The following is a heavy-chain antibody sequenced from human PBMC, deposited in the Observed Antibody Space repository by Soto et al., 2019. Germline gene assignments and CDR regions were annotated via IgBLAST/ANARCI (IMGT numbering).Heavy chain of an antibody. D-gene: IGHD3-22*01. V-gene: IGHV1-24*01. Sequence: ASVKVSCKVSGYTLTELSMHWVRQAPGKGLEWMGGFDPEDGETIYAQKFQGRVTMTEDTSTDTAYMELSSLRSEDTAVYYCATRLGVYMIVDHSFDYWGQGTLVTVSS. J-gene: IGHJ4*02. CDR2: FDPEDGET. CDR1: GYTLTELS. CDR3: ATRLGVYMIVDHSFDY.